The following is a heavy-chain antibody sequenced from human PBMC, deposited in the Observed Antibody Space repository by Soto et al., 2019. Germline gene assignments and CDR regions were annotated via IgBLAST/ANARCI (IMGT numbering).Heavy chain of an antibody. CDR3: AKLSPSRMGWETAMATCMDV. D-gene: IGHD5-18*01. CDR2: ISGSGNNT. Sequence: EVQLLESGGGLIQPGGSLRLSCAASGFTLSSYGMSWVRQAPGKGLEWVSAISGSGNNTYYADSVKGRFTISRDKSKNTLDLQMNSLRAEDTAIYYCAKLSPSRMGWETAMATCMDVWGQGTTVTVSS. CDR1: GFTLSSYG. J-gene: IGHJ6*02. V-gene: IGHV3-23*01.